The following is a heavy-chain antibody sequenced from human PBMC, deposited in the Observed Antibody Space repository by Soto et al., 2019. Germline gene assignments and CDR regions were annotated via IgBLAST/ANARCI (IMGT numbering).Heavy chain of an antibody. CDR1: GDSIRSYY. D-gene: IGHD3-10*01. J-gene: IGHJ3*02. CDR2: IYYSGST. CDR3: AKGGSGSYSTPFDI. V-gene: IGHV4-39*01. Sequence: SETLSLTCTVAGDSIRSYYWGWIRQPPGKGLEWIGSIYYSGSTYYNPSLKSRVTISVDTSKNQFSLKLSSVTAADTAVYYCAKGGSGSYSTPFDIWGQGTMVTVSS.